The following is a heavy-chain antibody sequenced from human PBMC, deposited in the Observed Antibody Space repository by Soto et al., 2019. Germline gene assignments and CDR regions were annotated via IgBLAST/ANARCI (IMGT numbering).Heavy chain of an antibody. D-gene: IGHD5-18*01. CDR3: ARYMRPWDTNLFDP. CDR2: INAGNGNT. J-gene: IGHJ5*02. V-gene: IGHV1-3*01. Sequence: GASVKVSCKASGYTFTSYAMHWVRQAPGQRLEWMGWINAGNGNTKYSQKFQGRVTITRDTSASTAYMELSSLRSEDTAVYYCARYMRPWDTNLFDPWGQGTLVTVSS. CDR1: GYTFTSYA.